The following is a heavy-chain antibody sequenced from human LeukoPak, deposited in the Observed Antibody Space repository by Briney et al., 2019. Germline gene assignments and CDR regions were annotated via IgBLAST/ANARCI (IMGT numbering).Heavy chain of an antibody. CDR1: GFTFSNHG. J-gene: IGHJ4*02. CDR2: ISPSGDIT. D-gene: IGHD2-21*01. Sequence: GGSLRLSCAASGFTFSNHGINWVRQAPGKGLEWVSGISPSGDITYYTDSVQGRFTISRDNSENMMYVQMNSLRAEDTAVYYCTTSSYCEKNVCQTYFDFWGQGTLVTVSS. V-gene: IGHV3-23*01. CDR3: TTSSYCEKNVCQTYFDF.